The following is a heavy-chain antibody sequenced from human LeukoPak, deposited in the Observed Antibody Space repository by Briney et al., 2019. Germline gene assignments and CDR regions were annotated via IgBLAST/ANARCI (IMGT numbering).Heavy chain of an antibody. CDR3: ASARHGDYVWDY. J-gene: IGHJ4*02. CDR2: IYSGDSHT. Sequence: GESLQISCKGSGYSFTYWIGWVRQMPGKGLEWMGIIYSGDSHTKYSPSFQGRVTISADKSISTAYLQWSSLEASDTAMYYCASARHGDYVWDYWGQGTLVTVSS. V-gene: IGHV5-51*01. CDR1: GYSFTYW. D-gene: IGHD4-17*01.